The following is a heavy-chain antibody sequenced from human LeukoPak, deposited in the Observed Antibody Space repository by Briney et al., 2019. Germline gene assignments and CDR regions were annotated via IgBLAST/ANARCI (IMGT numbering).Heavy chain of an antibody. V-gene: IGHV4-59*02. Sequence: SETLSPNWTVPGDSVSSNYWSWIRQPQGKGLEWIAYVYYTGTSNYNPSLKSRVTISIDTSKNQFSLKLISVTAADTAVYYCARYSNHVDYFDSWGQGTLVTVSS. CDR3: ARYSNHVDYFDS. J-gene: IGHJ4*02. CDR2: VYYTGTS. CDR1: GDSVSSNY. D-gene: IGHD4-11*01.